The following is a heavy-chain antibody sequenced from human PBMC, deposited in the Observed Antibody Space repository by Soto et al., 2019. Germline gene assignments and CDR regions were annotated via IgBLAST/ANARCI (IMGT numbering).Heavy chain of an antibody. CDR2: ISAYNGNT. Sequence: QVQLVQSGAEVKKPGASVKVSCKASGYTFTSYSISWVRQAPGQGLEWMGWISAYNGNTNYAQKLQGRVTMTTDTSTPPPYMGVRSLRSEVTVVHSRAREAPPPVYWGPGTLVTASS. CDR3: AREAPPPVY. J-gene: IGHJ4*02. V-gene: IGHV1-18*01. CDR1: GYTFTSYS.